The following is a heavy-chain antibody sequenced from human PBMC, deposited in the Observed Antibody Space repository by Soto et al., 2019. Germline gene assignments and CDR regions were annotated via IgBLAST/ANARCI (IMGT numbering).Heavy chain of an antibody. D-gene: IGHD6-13*01. CDR1: GGTFSSYA. J-gene: IGHJ4*02. V-gene: IGHV1-69*12. Sequence: QVQLVQSGAEVKKPGSSVKVSCKASGGTFSSYAISWVRQAPGQGLEWMGGIIPIFGTANYAQKFQGRVTITADEPTSTAYRELSSLRSEATAVYYCAREREIAAAERYYFDYWGQGTLVTVSS. CDR3: AREREIAAAERYYFDY. CDR2: IIPIFGTA.